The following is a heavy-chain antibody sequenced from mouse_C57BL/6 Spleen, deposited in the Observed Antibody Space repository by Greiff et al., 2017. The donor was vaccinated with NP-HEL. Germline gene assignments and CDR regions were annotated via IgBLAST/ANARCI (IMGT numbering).Heavy chain of an antibody. V-gene: IGHV10-3*01. J-gene: IGHJ4*01. Sequence: EVKVVESGGGLVQPKGSLKLSCAASGFTFNTYAMHWVRQAPGQGLEWVARIRSNSSNSATYYADSVKDRFTISRDDSQSRLYLQMNNLKTEDTAMYYCVAKNYAMDYWGQGTSVTVSS. CDR1: GFTFNTYA. CDR2: IRSNSSNSAT. CDR3: VAKNYAMDY.